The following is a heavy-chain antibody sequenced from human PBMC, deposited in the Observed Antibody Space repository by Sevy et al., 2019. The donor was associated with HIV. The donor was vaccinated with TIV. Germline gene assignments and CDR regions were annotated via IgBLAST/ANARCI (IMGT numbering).Heavy chain of an antibody. CDR2: IKSKTEAATR. CDR1: GFTFSEAW. J-gene: IGHJ4*02. D-gene: IGHD1-7*01. Sequence: GGSLRLSCAASGFTFSEAWMSWVRQAPGKGLEWVGRIKSKTEAATRDFAAPVRGRFSISRDDSANTVYLVMNNLKPEDTGVYYCAAGTGTSDFDYWGQGTLVTVSS. V-gene: IGHV3-15*01. CDR3: AAGTGTSDFDY.